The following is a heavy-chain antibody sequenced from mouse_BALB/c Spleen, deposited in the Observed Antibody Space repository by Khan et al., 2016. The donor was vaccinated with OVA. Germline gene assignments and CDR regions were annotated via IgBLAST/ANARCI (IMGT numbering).Heavy chain of an antibody. V-gene: IGHV2-6-2*01. J-gene: IGHJ1*01. Sequence: VQLQESGPDLVAPSQSLSITCTVSGFSLTSYGVHWVRQPPGKGLEWLVVIWSDGITTYNSALKSRLSISKDNSRSQVFLQMNSLQTDDPAMYYCARHRFGDFDVWGAGTTVTVSS. CDR3: ARHRFGDFDV. CDR2: IWSDGIT. CDR1: GFSLTSYG.